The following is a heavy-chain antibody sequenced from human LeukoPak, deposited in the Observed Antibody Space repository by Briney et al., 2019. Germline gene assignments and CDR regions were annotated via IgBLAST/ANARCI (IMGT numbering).Heavy chain of an antibody. CDR3: ARRLVYFDY. CDR1: GYSISSGYY. J-gene: IGHJ4*02. Sequence: SETLSLTCAVSGYSISSGYYWGWIRPPPGKGLEWIGSIYHSGSTYYNPSLKSRVTISVDTSKNQFSLKLSSVTAADTAVYYCARRLVYFDYWGQGTLVTVSS. D-gene: IGHD2-2*01. CDR2: IYHSGST. V-gene: IGHV4-38-2*01.